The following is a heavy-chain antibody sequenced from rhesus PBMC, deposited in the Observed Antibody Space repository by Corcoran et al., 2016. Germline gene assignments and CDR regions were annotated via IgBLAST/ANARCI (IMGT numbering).Heavy chain of an antibody. V-gene: IGHV4-106*01. D-gene: IGHD4-23*01. J-gene: IGHJ4*01. CDR1: GGSISSNY. CDR2: IYGSGGGT. CDR3: ARKTVTKGFDY. Sequence: QLQLQESGPGLVKPSETLSLTCAVSGGSISSNYWSCLRPPPGKGLEWIGYIYGSGGGTNYNPSLKNRVTISIDTSKNQFSLKLSSVTAADTAVYYCARKTVTKGFDYWGQGVLVTVSS.